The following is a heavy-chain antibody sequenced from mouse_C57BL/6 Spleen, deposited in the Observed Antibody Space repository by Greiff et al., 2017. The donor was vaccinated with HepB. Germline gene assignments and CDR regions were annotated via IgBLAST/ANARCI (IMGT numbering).Heavy chain of an antibody. V-gene: IGHV1-26*01. Sequence: EVQLQQSGPELVKPGASVKISCKASGYTFTDYYMNWVKQSPGQSLEWIGDINPNNGGTSYNQKFKGKATLTVDKSSSTAYMELRSLTSEDSAVYYCARGDDGSSYEYFDVWGTGTTVTVSS. CDR1: GYTFTDYY. CDR3: ARGDDGSSYEYFDV. CDR2: INPNNGGT. J-gene: IGHJ1*03. D-gene: IGHD1-1*01.